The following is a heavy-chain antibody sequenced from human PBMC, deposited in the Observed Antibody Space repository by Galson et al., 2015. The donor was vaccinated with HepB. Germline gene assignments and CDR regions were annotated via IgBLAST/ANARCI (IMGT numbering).Heavy chain of an antibody. V-gene: IGHV3-7*03. CDR2: INLDGGDK. CDR3: AKDDAGIGMSY. J-gene: IGHJ4*02. Sequence: SLRLSCAASGFIFGSYWMSWVRQAPGKGLEWVANINLDGGDKYYVDSVKGRFTISRDNAKNSLYLQMNNLRAEDTAIYYCAKDDAGIGMSYWGRGTLVTVFS. D-gene: IGHD6-13*01. CDR1: GFIFGSYW.